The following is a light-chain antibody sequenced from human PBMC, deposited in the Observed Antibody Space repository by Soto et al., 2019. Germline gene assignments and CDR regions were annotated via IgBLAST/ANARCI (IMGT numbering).Light chain of an antibody. V-gene: IGKV3-11*01. Sequence: EVVWPQPPATLSLSPGERATLSCRASQFLSSYLAWYQQKPGQPPRLLIYDTSNRATGIPARFSGSRSGTDFTLTISSLEPEDFGVYFCHQRIKFGQGTRLEIK. CDR1: QFLSSY. CDR2: DTS. CDR3: HQRIK. J-gene: IGKJ5*01.